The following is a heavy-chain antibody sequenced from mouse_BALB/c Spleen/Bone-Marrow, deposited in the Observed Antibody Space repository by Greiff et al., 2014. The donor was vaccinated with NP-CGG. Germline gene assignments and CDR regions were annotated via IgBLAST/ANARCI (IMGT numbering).Heavy chain of an antibody. Sequence: VQLQQSGTVLARPGASLRMSCKASGYTFTNYWINWIKQRPGQSLEWIGAIYPGNNDAKYTQKFKAKAKLTAVTSTSTADMELSSLTNEDSAVYYCARNWDWVFAYWGQGTLVTVSA. D-gene: IGHD4-1*01. V-gene: IGHV1-5*01. J-gene: IGHJ3*01. CDR2: IYPGNNDA. CDR1: GYTFTNYW. CDR3: ARNWDWVFAY.